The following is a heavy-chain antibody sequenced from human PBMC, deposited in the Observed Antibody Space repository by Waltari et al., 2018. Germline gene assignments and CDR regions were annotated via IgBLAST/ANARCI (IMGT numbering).Heavy chain of an antibody. V-gene: IGHV4-38-2*01. CDR1: GYSLSSGYY. CDR2: IYHSGST. J-gene: IGHJ3*02. D-gene: IGHD2-8*01. Sequence: QVQLQESGPGLVKPSETLSLTCAVSGYSLSSGYYWGWIRQPPGKGLEWIGSIYHSGSTYYNPSLKSRVTISVDTSKNQFSLKLSSVTAADTAVYYCAVEMEAFDIWGQGTMVTVSS. CDR3: AVEMEAFDI.